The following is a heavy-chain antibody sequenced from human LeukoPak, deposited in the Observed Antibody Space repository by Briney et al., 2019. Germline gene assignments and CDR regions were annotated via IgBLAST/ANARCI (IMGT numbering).Heavy chain of an antibody. J-gene: IGHJ6*03. CDR2: INSDGSST. Sequence: GGSLRLSCAASGFTFSSYWMHWVRHAPGKGLVWVSRINSDGSSTSYADSVKGRFTISRDNAKNSLYLPMNSLRAEDTAVYYCARRAGATATMTHFYYYYMDVWGKGTTVTVSS. CDR1: GFTFSSYW. CDR3: ARRAGATATMTHFYYYYMDV. V-gene: IGHV3-74*01. D-gene: IGHD1/OR15-1a*01.